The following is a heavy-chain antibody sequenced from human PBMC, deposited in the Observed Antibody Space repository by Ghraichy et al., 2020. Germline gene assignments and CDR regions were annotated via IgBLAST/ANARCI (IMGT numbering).Heavy chain of an antibody. V-gene: IGHV1-69*06. CDR2: IIPIFGTA. J-gene: IGHJ6*02. Sequence: SVKVSCKASGGTFSSYAISWVRQAPGQGLEWMGGIIPIFGTANYAQKFQGRVTITADKSTSTAYMELSSLRSEDTAVYYCARYGVLSTAYYGMDVWGQGTTVTVSS. CDR3: ARYGVLSTAYYGMDV. CDR1: GGTFSSYA. D-gene: IGHD2-8*01.